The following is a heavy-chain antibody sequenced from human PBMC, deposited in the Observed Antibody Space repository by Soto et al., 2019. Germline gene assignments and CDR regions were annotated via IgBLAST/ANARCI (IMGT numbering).Heavy chain of an antibody. D-gene: IGHD5-12*01. J-gene: IGHJ6*02. Sequence: GGSLRLSCAASGFTFSSYAMHWVRQAPGKGLEWVAVISYDGSNKYYADSVKGRFTISRDNSKNTLYLQMNSLRAEDTAVYYCARDWEMATIIFVAYGMDVWGQGTTVTVSS. CDR3: ARDWEMATIIFVAYGMDV. V-gene: IGHV3-30-3*01. CDR2: ISYDGSNK. CDR1: GFTFSSYA.